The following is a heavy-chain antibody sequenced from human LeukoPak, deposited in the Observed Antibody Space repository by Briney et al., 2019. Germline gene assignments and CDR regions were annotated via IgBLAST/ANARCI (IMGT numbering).Heavy chain of an antibody. Sequence: PSETLSLTCTVSGGSISSYYWSWIRQPAGKGLEWDGRIYTSGSTNYNPSLKSRVTMSVDTSKNQFSLKLSSVTAADTAVYYCARDFYLHDYGDPLGYWGQGTLVTVSS. CDR2: IYTSGST. V-gene: IGHV4-4*07. CDR3: ARDFYLHDYGDPLGY. D-gene: IGHD4-17*01. CDR1: GGSISSYY. J-gene: IGHJ4*02.